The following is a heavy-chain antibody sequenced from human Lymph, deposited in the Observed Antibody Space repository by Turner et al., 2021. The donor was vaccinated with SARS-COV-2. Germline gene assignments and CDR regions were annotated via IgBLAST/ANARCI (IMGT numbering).Heavy chain of an antibody. V-gene: IGHV4-59*08. CDR2: IYYSGST. CDR1: GGSISSYY. J-gene: IGHJ4*02. D-gene: IGHD3-22*01. CDR3: ASYYYDSSGYSYGFDY. Sequence: QVQLQESGPGLVKPSETLSLPCPVSGGSISSYYWRWIRQPPGKGLEWIGYIYYSGSTNYNPSLKSRVTISVDTSKNQFSLKLSSVTAADTAVYYCASYYYDSSGYSYGFDYWGQGTLVTVSS.